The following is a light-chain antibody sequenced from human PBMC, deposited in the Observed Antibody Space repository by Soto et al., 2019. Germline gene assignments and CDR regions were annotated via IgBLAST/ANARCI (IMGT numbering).Light chain of an antibody. J-gene: IGKJ4*01. V-gene: IGKV2-28*01. Sequence: DIVMTQSPLSLPVTPGEPASISCRSSQSLLHSNGYNYLDWYLQKPGQSPQLLIYLGSNRDSGVPDRFSGSGSGTDFTLKIGRVEAEDVGVYYCMQALQTPLPFGGGTKVE. CDR2: LGS. CDR1: QSLLHSNGYNY. CDR3: MQALQTPLP.